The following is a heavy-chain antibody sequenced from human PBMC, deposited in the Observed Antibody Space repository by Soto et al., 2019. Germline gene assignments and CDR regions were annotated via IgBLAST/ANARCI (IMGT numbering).Heavy chain of an antibody. Sequence: GGSLRLSCAASGFTFGRYGMHWVRQAPGKGLEWVAVISYDGSNKYYADSVKGRFTISRDNSKNTLYLQMNSLRAEDTAVHYCAKDKHIVVVTAPFDYWGQGT. J-gene: IGHJ4*02. V-gene: IGHV3-30*18. CDR2: ISYDGSNK. CDR1: GFTFGRYG. D-gene: IGHD2-21*02. CDR3: AKDKHIVVVTAPFDY.